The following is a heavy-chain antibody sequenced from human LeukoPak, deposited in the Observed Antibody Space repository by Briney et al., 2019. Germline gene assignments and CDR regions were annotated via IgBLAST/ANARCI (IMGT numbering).Heavy chain of an antibody. Sequence: GASVKVSCKASGYTFTRYDINWVRQATGQGLEWMGWLNPNSGNTGYAQKFQGRVSMTRNTSISTAYMELSSLKSEDTAVYYCARGPTLTGSYNFDYWGQGTLVTVSS. CDR1: GYTFTRYD. CDR2: LNPNSGNT. CDR3: ARGPTLTGSYNFDY. D-gene: IGHD1-26*01. J-gene: IGHJ4*02. V-gene: IGHV1-8*01.